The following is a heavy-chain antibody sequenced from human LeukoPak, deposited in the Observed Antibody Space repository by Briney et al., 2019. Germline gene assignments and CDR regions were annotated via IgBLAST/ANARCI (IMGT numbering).Heavy chain of an antibody. CDR3: ARDLSYSSGWGHFDY. CDR2: IYYSGST. J-gene: IGHJ4*02. D-gene: IGHD6-19*01. V-gene: IGHV4-59*01. Sequence: PSETLSLTCTVSGGSISSYYWSWIRQPPGKGLEWLGYIYYSGSTNYNPSLKSRVTISVDTSKNQFSLKLSSVTAADTAVYYCARDLSYSSGWGHFDYWGQGTLVTVSS. CDR1: GGSISSYY.